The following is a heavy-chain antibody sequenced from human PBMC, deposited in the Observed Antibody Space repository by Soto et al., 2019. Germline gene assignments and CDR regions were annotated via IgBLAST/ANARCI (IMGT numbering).Heavy chain of an antibody. CDR3: ARQYTRGYSGYDLDY. D-gene: IGHD5-12*01. V-gene: IGHV5-51*01. CDR2: IYPGDSDT. Sequence: PGESLKISCKGSGYSFTSYWIGWVRQMPGKGLEWMGIIYPGDSDTRYSPSFQGQVTISADKSISTAYLQWSSLKASDTAMYYCARQYTRGYSGYDLDYWGQGTLVTVS. CDR1: GYSFTSYW. J-gene: IGHJ4*02.